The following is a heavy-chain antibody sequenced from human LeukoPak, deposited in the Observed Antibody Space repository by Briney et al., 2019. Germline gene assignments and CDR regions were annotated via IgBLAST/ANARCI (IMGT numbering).Heavy chain of an antibody. Sequence: ASVKVSCKASGYTFTCYYMHWVRQAPGQGLEWMALINPNSGGTNYAQKFQGWVTMTRDTSISTAYMELSRLRSDDTAVYYCARDRRWYNCSSTSCYEGGPYNWFDPWGQGALVTVSS. D-gene: IGHD2-2*01. CDR3: ARDRRWYNCSSTSCYEGGPYNWFDP. CDR1: GYTFTCYY. J-gene: IGHJ5*02. V-gene: IGHV1-2*04. CDR2: INPNSGGT.